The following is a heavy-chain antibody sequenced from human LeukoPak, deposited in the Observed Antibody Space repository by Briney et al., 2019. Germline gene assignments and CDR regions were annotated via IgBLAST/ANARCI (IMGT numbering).Heavy chain of an antibody. J-gene: IGHJ4*02. CDR3: TRDRYFDWSPFDY. V-gene: IGHV3-49*04. D-gene: IGHD3-9*01. Sequence: GGSLRLSCTASGFTFGDYAMSWVRQAPGKGLEWVGFIRSKAYGGTTEYAASVKGRFTISRDDSKSIAYLRMNSLKTEDTAVYYCTRDRYFDWSPFDYWGQGTLVTVSS. CDR1: GFTFGDYA. CDR2: IRSKAYGGTT.